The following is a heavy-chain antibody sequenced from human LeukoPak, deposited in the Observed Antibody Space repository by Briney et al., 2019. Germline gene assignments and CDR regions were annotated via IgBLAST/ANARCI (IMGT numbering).Heavy chain of an antibody. D-gene: IGHD3-16*02. CDR3: ARRGGPYDYVWGSYPRNAFDI. V-gene: IGHV4-39*01. Sequence: SETLSLTCSVSVDSISNPDYYWGWMRQTPGMGLEWIGNIYFNGRTYYNPSLKSRVTISVDTSKNQFSLKLSSVTAADTAVYYCARRGGPYDYVWGSYPRNAFDIWGQGTMVTVSS. CDR2: IYFNGRT. J-gene: IGHJ3*02. CDR1: VDSISNPDYY.